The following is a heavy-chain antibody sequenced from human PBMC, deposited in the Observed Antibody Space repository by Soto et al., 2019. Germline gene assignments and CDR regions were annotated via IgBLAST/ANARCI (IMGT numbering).Heavy chain of an antibody. D-gene: IGHD1-26*01. CDR3: ARDRGVGATNWVDP. V-gene: IGHV1-18*01. CDR1: RYTFTSSG. CDR2: ISAYNGNT. J-gene: IGHJ5*02. Sequence: ASVKSSCACDRYTFTSSGISWVRQALGQGLEWMGWISAYNGNTNYAQKLQGRVTMTTDTSTSTAYMELRSLRSDDTAVYYCARDRGVGATNWVDPWGQGTLVTISS.